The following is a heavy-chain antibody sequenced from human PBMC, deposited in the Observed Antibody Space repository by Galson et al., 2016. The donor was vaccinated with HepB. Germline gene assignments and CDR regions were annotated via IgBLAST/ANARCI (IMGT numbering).Heavy chain of an antibody. V-gene: IGHV4-59*01. D-gene: IGHD2-21*01. J-gene: IGHJ6*04. CDR2: INDSGST. Sequence: SETLSLTCTVSGDSITSDYWNWIRQPPGRGLEWIGSINDSGSTNYNSSLKSRVTMLIDTSKNQFSLRLRSVTAADTAVYYCARSIVVVIGSSTYYHGMDVWGKGTTLSVSS. CDR1: GDSITSDY. CDR3: ARSIVVVIGSSTYYHGMDV.